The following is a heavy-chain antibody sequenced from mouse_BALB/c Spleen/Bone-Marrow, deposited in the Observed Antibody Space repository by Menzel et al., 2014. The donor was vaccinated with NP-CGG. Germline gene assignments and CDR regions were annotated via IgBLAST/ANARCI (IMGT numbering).Heavy chain of an antibody. CDR3: ARYRLGTYFDY. CDR1: GFNFTDSY. D-gene: IGHD1-2*01. J-gene: IGHJ2*01. V-gene: IGHV14-3*02. Sequence: VQLQQSGAELVKPGASVKLSCTASGFNFTDSYMHWVKQRPEQGLEWIGRIDPATGNTKYDQKFQGKATITADTSSNTTYLQLSSLTSEDNADYYCARYRLGTYFDYWGQGTTLTVSS. CDR2: IDPATGNT.